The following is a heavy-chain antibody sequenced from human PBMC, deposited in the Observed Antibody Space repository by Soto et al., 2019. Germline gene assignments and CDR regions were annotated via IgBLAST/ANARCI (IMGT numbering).Heavy chain of an antibody. Sequence: GGSLRLSCAASGFTFSSYAMHWVRQAPGKGLEWVAVISYDGSNKYYADSVKGRFTISRDNSKNTLYLQMNSLRAEDTAVYYCARSGIYDFWSGPLDVWGQGTTVTVSS. CDR1: GFTFSSYA. J-gene: IGHJ6*02. V-gene: IGHV3-30-3*01. D-gene: IGHD3-3*01. CDR3: ARSGIYDFWSGPLDV. CDR2: ISYDGSNK.